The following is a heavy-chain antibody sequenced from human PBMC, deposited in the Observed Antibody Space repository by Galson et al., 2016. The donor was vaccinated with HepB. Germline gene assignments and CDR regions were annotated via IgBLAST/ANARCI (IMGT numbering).Heavy chain of an antibody. CDR3: ARDLVEFCSGSSCQRGGMDV. V-gene: IGHV3-74*01. D-gene: IGHD2-15*01. J-gene: IGHJ6*02. Sequence: SLRLSCAASGFTFSSYWMHWVRQAPGKGLVSVSRINNDGSSINYVDSVKGRFTSSRANAKNTLFLQMNSLRAEDTAVYYCARDLVEFCSGSSCQRGGMDVWGQGTTVTVSS. CDR1: GFTFSSYW. CDR2: INNDGSSI.